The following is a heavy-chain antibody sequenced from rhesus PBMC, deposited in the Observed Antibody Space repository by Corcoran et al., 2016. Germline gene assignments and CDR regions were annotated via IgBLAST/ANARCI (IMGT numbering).Heavy chain of an antibody. Sequence: VQLVESGGGLVQPGGSLRLSCAASGFTFSSYDMSWVRQAPGKRLEWVSYISYTGKTIYSADSVKGRLTISRDDAKNSLSLQMSSLRAEDTAVYYCTRSRGYSYSFPSYFDYWGQGVLVTVSS. CDR2: ISYTGKTI. J-gene: IGHJ4*01. CDR3: TRSRGYSYSFPSYFDY. V-gene: IGHV3-136*01. CDR1: GFTFSSYD. D-gene: IGHD5-12*01.